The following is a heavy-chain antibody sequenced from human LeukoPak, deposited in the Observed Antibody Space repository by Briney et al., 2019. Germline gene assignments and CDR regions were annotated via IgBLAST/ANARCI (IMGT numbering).Heavy chain of an antibody. CDR3: ARGGNYDFWSGQYYYYGMDV. CDR1: GYTFTGYG. D-gene: IGHD3-3*01. Sequence: ASVKVSCKASGYTFTGYGISWVRQAPGQGLEWMGWISAYNGNTNYAQKLQGRVTMTTDTSTSTTYMELRSLRSDDTAVYYCARGGNYDFWSGQYYYYGMDVWGQGTTVTVSS. CDR2: ISAYNGNT. J-gene: IGHJ6*02. V-gene: IGHV1-18*01.